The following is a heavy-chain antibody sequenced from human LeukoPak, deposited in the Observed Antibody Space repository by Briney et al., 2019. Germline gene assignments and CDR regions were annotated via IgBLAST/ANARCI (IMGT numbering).Heavy chain of an antibody. Sequence: SETLSLTCAVSGGSISSNSYYWGWIRQPPGKGLEWIGSIYYSGSTYYNPSLQSRVTISIDTSKNQFSLKLRFVTAADTAVYYCARVRCSGGSCPYYYYYYYMDVWGKGTTVTVSS. CDR1: GGSISSNSYY. V-gene: IGHV4-39*07. CDR2: IYYSGST. D-gene: IGHD2-15*01. CDR3: ARVRCSGGSCPYYYYYYYMDV. J-gene: IGHJ6*03.